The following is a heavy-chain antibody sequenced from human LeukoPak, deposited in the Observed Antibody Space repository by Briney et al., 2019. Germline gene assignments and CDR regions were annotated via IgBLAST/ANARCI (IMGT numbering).Heavy chain of an antibody. V-gene: IGHV3-30*18. CDR2: ISYDGSNK. D-gene: IGHD1-26*01. J-gene: IGHJ5*02. Sequence: GTSLRLSCAASGFTFSSYGMHWVRQAPGKGLEWVAVISYDGSNKYYADSVKGRFTISRDNSKNTLYLQMNSLRAEDTAVYYCAKVISGSYAGWFDPWGQGTLVTVSS. CDR3: AKVISGSYAGWFDP. CDR1: GFTFSSYG.